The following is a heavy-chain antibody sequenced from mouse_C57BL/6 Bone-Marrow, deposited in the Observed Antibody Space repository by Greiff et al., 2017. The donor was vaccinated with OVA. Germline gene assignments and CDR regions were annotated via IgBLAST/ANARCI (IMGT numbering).Heavy chain of an antibody. CDR1: GYSITSGYY. V-gene: IGHV3-6*01. CDR3: ARGGTSYYYGSSLDY. CDR2: ISYDGSN. Sequence: EVQLQESGPGLVKPSQSLSLTCSVTGYSITSGYYWNWIRQFPGNKLEWMGYISYDGSNNYNPSLKNRISITRDTSKNQFFLKLNSVTTEDTATYYCARGGTSYYYGSSLDYWGQGTTLTVSS. D-gene: IGHD1-1*01. J-gene: IGHJ2*01.